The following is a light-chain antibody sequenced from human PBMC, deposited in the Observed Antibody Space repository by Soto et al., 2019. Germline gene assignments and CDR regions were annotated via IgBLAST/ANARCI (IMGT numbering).Light chain of an antibody. CDR2: GAS. V-gene: IGKV3-15*01. J-gene: IGKJ1*01. CDR1: QSLSSN. Sequence: EIGMTQSQATLSVSPWERATLSCRASQSLSSNLAWHQQKPGQAPRLLIYGASTRATGVPARVSGSGSGTEFSLSLSSLQSEDFAVYYCQQYNGWPRTFGQGTKLEIK. CDR3: QQYNGWPRT.